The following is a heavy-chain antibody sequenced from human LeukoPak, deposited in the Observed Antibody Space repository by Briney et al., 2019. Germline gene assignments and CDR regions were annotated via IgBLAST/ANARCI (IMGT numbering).Heavy chain of an antibody. CDR1: GFTFGDYA. V-gene: IGHV3-49*04. J-gene: IGHJ4*02. Sequence: GGSLRLSCTASGFTFGDYAMSWVRQAPGKGLEWVGFIRSKAYGGTTEYAASVKGRFTISRDDSKSIAYLRMNSLKTEDTAVYYCTRGGVGATLWGQGTLVTVSS. CDR2: IRSKAYGGTT. CDR3: TRGGVGATL. D-gene: IGHD1-26*01.